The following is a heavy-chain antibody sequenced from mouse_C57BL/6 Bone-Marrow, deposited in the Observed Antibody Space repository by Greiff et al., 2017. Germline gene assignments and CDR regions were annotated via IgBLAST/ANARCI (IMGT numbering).Heavy chain of an antibody. Sequence: QVQLQQPGAELVMPGASVKLSCKASGYTFTSYWMHWVKQRPGQGLEWIGEIDPSDSYTNYNQKFKGKSTLTVDKSSSTAYMQLSSLTSEDSAVYYCARERLRRQAWFAYWGQGTLVTVSA. J-gene: IGHJ3*01. D-gene: IGHD3-2*02. V-gene: IGHV1-69*01. CDR2: IDPSDSYT. CDR1: GYTFTSYW. CDR3: ARERLRRQAWFAY.